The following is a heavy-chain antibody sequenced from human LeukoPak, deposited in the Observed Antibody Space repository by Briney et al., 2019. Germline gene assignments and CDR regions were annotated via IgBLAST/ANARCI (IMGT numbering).Heavy chain of an antibody. J-gene: IGHJ5*02. CDR3: ARATIQTTAAAAPDP. CDR2: INPSGGST. V-gene: IGHV1-46*01. CDR1: GYTFTKYY. Sequence: ASVKVSCKASGYTFTKYYMHWVRQAPGQGLEWVGIINPSGGSTSYAQKFQGRVTMTRDTSTSTVYMELSSLRSEDTAVYYCARATIQTTAAAAPDPWGQGTLVTVSS. D-gene: IGHD2-2*01.